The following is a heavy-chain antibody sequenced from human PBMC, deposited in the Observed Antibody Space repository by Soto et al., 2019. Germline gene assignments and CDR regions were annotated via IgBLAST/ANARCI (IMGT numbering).Heavy chain of an antibody. CDR1: GYSFTSYG. D-gene: IGHD6-13*01. CDR2: ISVHNGHT. J-gene: IGHJ4*02. V-gene: IGHV1-18*01. Sequence: QPQLMQSGAEVKKPGASVRVSCKASGYSFTSYGITWVRQTPGQGLEWMGWISVHNGHTDYPQKFQGRLTMTTDTSTSTAYMELTSLRSDDTAVYYCARGRGVSSWYETPYYFDSWGQGTLVTVSS. CDR3: ARGRGVSSWYETPYYFDS.